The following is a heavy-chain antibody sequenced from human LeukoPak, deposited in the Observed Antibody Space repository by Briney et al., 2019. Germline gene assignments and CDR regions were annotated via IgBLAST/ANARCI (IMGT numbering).Heavy chain of an antibody. D-gene: IGHD3-9*01. J-gene: IGHJ4*02. CDR2: INRSRST. CDR3: ARGRGGILTGYYRAPAALDY. V-gene: IGHV4-34*01. CDR1: GVSFSGYY. Sequence: PSETLSLTCAVYGVSFSGYYWSWIRQPPGKGLEWIGEINRSRSTNYNPSLKSRVTISVDTSKNQFSLKLSSVTAADSAVYYCARGRGGILTGYYRAPAALDYWGQGTLFTVSS.